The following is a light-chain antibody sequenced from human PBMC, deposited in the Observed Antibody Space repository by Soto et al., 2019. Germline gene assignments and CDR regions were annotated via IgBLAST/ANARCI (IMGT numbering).Light chain of an antibody. J-gene: IGKJ2*01. CDR3: QQYNSS. Sequence: IQMTQSPSSLSASVGDRVTITCRASQSISSWLAWYQQKPGKAPKLLIYDASSLESGVPSRFGGSGSGTEFTLTISSLQPDDFATYYCQQYNSSFGQGTKVDIK. CDR2: DAS. V-gene: IGKV1-5*01. CDR1: QSISSW.